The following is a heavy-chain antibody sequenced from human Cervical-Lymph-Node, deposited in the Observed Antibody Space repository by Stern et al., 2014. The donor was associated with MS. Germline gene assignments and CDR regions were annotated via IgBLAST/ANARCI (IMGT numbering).Heavy chain of an antibody. D-gene: IGHD2-8*02. V-gene: IGHV5-51*01. CDR1: GYSFTSSW. CDR2: IYPGDSDT. J-gene: IGHJ4*02. CDR3: ATSTGYFLLEYYFDY. Sequence: EVQLVESGAEVKKPGESLKISCQGSGYSFTSSWIGWGRQIPGKGLEWMGIIYPGDSDTRYNPSFQGQVTISADKSVSTAYLQWSSLKASDTAMYYCATSTGYFLLEYYFDYWGQGTLVTVSS.